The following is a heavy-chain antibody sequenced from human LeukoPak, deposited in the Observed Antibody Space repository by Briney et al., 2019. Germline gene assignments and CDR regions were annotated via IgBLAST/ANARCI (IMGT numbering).Heavy chain of an antibody. J-gene: IGHJ4*02. CDR3: AGGRYSSSWYQY. Sequence: SVKVSCKASGGTFSSYAISWVRQAPGQGLEWMGVIIPIFGTANYAQKFQGRVTITADESTSTAYMELSSLRSEDTAVYYCAGGRYSSSWYQYWGQGTLVTVSS. D-gene: IGHD6-13*01. V-gene: IGHV1-69*01. CDR1: GGTFSSYA. CDR2: IIPIFGTA.